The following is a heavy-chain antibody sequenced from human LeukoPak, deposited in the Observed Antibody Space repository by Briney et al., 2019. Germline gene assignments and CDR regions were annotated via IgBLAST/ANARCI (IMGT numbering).Heavy chain of an antibody. J-gene: IGHJ4*02. CDR2: IGTVGDT. Sequence: GGSLRLSCAASRFTLNTYDMHWVRQASAKGREWVSSIGTVGDTYYAGSVLGRFTIPTQDAKRSLHLQMNSLRAGDAAVYYCVRGGDPEAFHYWGQRTLVTVSS. D-gene: IGHD5-12*01. V-gene: IGHV3-13*01. CDR1: RFTLNTYD. CDR3: VRGGDPEAFHY.